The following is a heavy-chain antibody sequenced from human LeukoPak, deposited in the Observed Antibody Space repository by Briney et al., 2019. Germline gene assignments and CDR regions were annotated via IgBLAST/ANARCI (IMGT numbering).Heavy chain of an antibody. J-gene: IGHJ3*02. CDR1: GYTFTGYY. D-gene: IGHD7-27*01. CDR3: ARVRLSNWHLPEVPDAFDI. V-gene: IGHV1-2*02. Sequence: ASVKVSCKASGYTFTGYYMHWVRQAPGQGLEWMGWINPNSGGTNYAQKFQGRVTMTGDTSISTAYMELSRLRSDDTAVYYCARVRLSNWHLPEVPDAFDIWGQGTMVTVSS. CDR2: INPNSGGT.